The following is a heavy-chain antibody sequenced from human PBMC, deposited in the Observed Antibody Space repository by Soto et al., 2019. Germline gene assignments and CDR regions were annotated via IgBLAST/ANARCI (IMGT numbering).Heavy chain of an antibody. Sequence: SETLSLTCTVSGGSISSYYWSWIRQPPGKGLEWIGYIYYSGSTNYNPSLKSRVTISEDTSKNQFSLKLSSVTAADTAVYYCARNYDILTGPWFDPWGQGTLVTVSS. CDR1: GGSISSYY. V-gene: IGHV4-59*01. CDR2: IYYSGST. J-gene: IGHJ5*02. D-gene: IGHD3-9*01. CDR3: ARNYDILTGPWFDP.